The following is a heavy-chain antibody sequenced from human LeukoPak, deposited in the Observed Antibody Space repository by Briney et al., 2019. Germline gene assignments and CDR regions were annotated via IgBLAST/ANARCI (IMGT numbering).Heavy chain of an antibody. CDR1: GFTFSSYS. CDR3: AREGGYYDSSGYSSYFDY. Sequence: PGGCLRLSCAASGFTFSSYSMNWVRQAPGKGLEWVSYIRSSSSTIYNADSVKGRFTISRDNAKNSPYLQMNSLRAEDTAVYYCAREGGYYDSSGYSSYFDYWGQGTLVTVSS. V-gene: IGHV3-48*04. CDR2: IRSSSSTI. J-gene: IGHJ4*02. D-gene: IGHD3-22*01.